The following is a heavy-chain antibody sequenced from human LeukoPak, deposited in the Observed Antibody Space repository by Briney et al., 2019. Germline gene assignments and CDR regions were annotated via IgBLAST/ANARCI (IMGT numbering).Heavy chain of an antibody. Sequence: SGTLSLTCAVYGGSFSGYYWSWIRQPPGKGLEWIGEINHSGSTNYNPSLKSRVTISVDTSKNQFSLKLSSVTAADTAVYYCARGPRRLAQYFQHWGQGTLVTVSS. CDR2: INHSGST. V-gene: IGHV4-34*01. J-gene: IGHJ1*01. D-gene: IGHD2-21*01. CDR3: ARGPRRLAQYFQH. CDR1: GGSFSGYY.